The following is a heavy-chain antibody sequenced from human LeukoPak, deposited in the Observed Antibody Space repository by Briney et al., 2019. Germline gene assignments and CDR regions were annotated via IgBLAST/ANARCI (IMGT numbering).Heavy chain of an antibody. J-gene: IGHJ4*02. CDR1: GFTFSSYA. Sequence: PGGSLRLSCAASGFTFSSYAMRWVRQAPGKGLEWVSAISGSGGSTYYADSVKGRFTISRDNSKNTLYLQMNSLRAEDTAVYYCAKDKGYSSSSRGIDYWGQGALVTVSS. CDR3: AKDKGYSSSSRGIDY. D-gene: IGHD6-6*01. CDR2: ISGSGGST. V-gene: IGHV3-23*01.